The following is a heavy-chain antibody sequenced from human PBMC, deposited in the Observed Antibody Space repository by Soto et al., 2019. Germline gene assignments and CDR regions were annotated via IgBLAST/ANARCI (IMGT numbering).Heavy chain of an antibody. D-gene: IGHD3-16*01. Sequence: QVQLVQSGAEVKKPGASVKVSCKASGYTFTTFCISWVRQAPGQGLEWMGWISAYNGNTNYAQKFQGRVTMTSDTSSRTAYLEVRRLRLDDTAAYYCARGGTPIESWGQGTLVTVSS. V-gene: IGHV1-18*01. CDR1: GYTFTTFC. J-gene: IGHJ4*02. CDR2: ISAYNGNT. CDR3: ARGGTPIES.